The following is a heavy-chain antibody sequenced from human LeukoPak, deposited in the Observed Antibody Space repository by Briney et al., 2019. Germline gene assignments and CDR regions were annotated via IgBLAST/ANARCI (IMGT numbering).Heavy chain of an antibody. CDR3: AKELRYSGYDYMVFDS. D-gene: IGHD5-12*01. Sequence: GGSLRLSCAASGFSSSSYGMHWVRQAPGKGLEWVAVILYDGSNEYHADSVKGRFSISRDNSKNTLYLQMNSLGEEDTAVYYCAKELRYSGYDYMVFDSWGQGTLVTVSS. V-gene: IGHV3-30*18. CDR2: ILYDGSNE. J-gene: IGHJ4*02. CDR1: GFSSSSYG.